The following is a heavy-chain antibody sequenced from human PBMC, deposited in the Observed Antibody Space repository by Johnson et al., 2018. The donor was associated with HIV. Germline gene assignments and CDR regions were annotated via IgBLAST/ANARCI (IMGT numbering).Heavy chain of an antibody. CDR3: GGSYYYDSSGYYARNAFDI. D-gene: IGHD3-22*01. V-gene: IGHV3-30*04. CDR2: ISYDGSNK. Sequence: VQLVESGGGVVQPGRSLRLSCAASGFTFSSYAMHWVRLAPGKGLEWVAVISYDGSNKYYADSVKGRFTISIDNSKNTLYLQMNSLRAEDTAVYYCGGSYYYDSSGYYARNAFDIWGQGTMVTVSS. CDR1: GFTFSSYA. J-gene: IGHJ3*02.